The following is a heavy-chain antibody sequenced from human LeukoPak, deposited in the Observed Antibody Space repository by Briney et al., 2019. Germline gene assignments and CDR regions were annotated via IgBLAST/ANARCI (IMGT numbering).Heavy chain of an antibody. CDR2: IYTGGGT. V-gene: IGHV3-66*01. D-gene: IGHD1-26*01. Sequence: PGGSLRLSCAASGFTVSSNHMSWVRQAPGKGLEWVSVIYTGGGTYYADSVKGRFTISRDNSKNTLHLQMSSLRAEDTAVYYCASLPVGVDYWGQGTLVTVSS. CDR1: GFTVSSNH. CDR3: ASLPVGVDY. J-gene: IGHJ4*02.